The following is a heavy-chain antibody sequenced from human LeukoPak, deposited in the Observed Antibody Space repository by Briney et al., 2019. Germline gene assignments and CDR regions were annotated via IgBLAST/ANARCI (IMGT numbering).Heavy chain of an antibody. CDR1: GYTFTSYG. D-gene: IGHD4-17*01. CDR3: ARDKMTTVTKPHYYYYYYMDV. CDR2: IIPIFGTA. V-gene: IGHV1-69*05. J-gene: IGHJ6*03. Sequence: SVKVSCKASGYTFTSYGISWVRQAPGQGLEWMGRIIPIFGTANYAQKFQGRVTITTDESTSTAYMELSSLRSEDTAVYYCARDKMTTVTKPHYYYYYYMDVWGKGTTVTVSS.